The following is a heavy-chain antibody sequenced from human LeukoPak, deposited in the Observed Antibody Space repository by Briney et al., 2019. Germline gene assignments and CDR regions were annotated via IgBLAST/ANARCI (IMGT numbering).Heavy chain of an antibody. D-gene: IGHD6-13*01. J-gene: IGHJ4*02. CDR2: IYYSGST. CDR1: GGSIGSGGYY. CDR3: AAGIAAAVPFDY. V-gene: IGHV4-31*01. Sequence: SQTLSLTCTVSGGSIGSGGYYWSWIRQHPGKGLEWIGYIYYSGSTYYNPSLKSQVTISVDTSKNQFSLKLSSVTAADTAVYYCAAGIAAAVPFDYWGQGTLVTVSS.